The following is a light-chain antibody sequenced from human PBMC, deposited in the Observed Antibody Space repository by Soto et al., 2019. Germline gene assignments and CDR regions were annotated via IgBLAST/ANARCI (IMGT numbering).Light chain of an antibody. CDR3: QQYNSYWWT. CDR2: KAS. V-gene: IGKV1-5*03. CDR1: QSISSG. J-gene: IGKJ1*01. Sequence: DVQMTQSPSTLSASVGDRVTITCRASQSISSGLAWYQKKPGKAPKVLIYKASSLESGVPSRFSGSGSGTEFTLTISSLQPDDFATDYCQQYNSYWWTFGQGTKVEIK.